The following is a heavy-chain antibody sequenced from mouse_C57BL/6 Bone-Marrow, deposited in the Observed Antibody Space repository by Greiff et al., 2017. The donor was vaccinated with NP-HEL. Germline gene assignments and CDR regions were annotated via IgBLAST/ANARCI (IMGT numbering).Heavy chain of an antibody. V-gene: IGHV1-64*01. D-gene: IGHD1-1*01. J-gene: IGHJ3*01. CDR2: IHPNSGST. CDR3: ARPYYYGSSPWFAY. Sequence: VQLKQPGAELVKPGASVKLSCKASGYTFTSYWMHWVKQRPGQGLEWIGMIHPNSGSTNYNEKFKSKATLTVDKSSSTAYMQLSSLTSEDSAVYYCARPYYYGSSPWFAYWGQGTLVTVSA. CDR1: GYTFTSYW.